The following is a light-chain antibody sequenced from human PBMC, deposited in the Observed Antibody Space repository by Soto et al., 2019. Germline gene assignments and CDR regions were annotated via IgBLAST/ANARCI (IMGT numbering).Light chain of an antibody. CDR1: QGIDRY. J-gene: IGKJ1*01. CDR3: QQLNTFPRT. CDR2: AAS. Sequence: DIQLTQSPSFLSASVGDRVTITCRARQGIDRYLAWYQQKPGKVPKLLIYAASTLQSGVPSRFSGSGSGTEFTLTISSLQPEDFATYYCQQLNTFPRTFGQGTKVEIK. V-gene: IGKV1-9*01.